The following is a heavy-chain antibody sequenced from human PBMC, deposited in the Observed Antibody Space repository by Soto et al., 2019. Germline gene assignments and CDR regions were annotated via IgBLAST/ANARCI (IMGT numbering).Heavy chain of an antibody. CDR2: ISWNSGSI. Sequence: GGSLRLSCAASGFTFDDYAMHWVRQAPGKGLEWVSGISWNSGSIGYADSVKGRFTISRDNAKNSLYLQMNSLRAEDTALYYCAKASPPYSSSWYLGFDYWGQGTLVTVSS. V-gene: IGHV3-9*01. CDR1: GFTFDDYA. CDR3: AKASPPYSSSWYLGFDY. D-gene: IGHD6-13*01. J-gene: IGHJ4*02.